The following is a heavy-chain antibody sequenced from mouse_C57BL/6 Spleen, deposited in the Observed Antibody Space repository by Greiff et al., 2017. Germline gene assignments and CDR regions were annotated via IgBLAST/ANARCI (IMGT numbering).Heavy chain of an antibody. Sequence: VKLKQSGAELVRPGTSVKVSCKASGYAFTNYLIEWVKQRPGQGLEWIGVINPGSGGTNYNEKFKGKATLTADKSSSTAYMQLSSLTSEDSAVYFCAKTYYGSSHYAMDYWGQGTSVTVSS. CDR2: INPGSGGT. D-gene: IGHD1-1*01. CDR1: GYAFTNYL. V-gene: IGHV1-54*01. J-gene: IGHJ4*01. CDR3: AKTYYGSSHYAMDY.